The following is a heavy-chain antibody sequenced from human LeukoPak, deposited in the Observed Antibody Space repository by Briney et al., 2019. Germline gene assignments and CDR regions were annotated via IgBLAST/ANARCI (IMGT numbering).Heavy chain of an antibody. V-gene: IGHV3-23*01. Sequence: GGSLRLSCAASGFTFSTYAMSWVRQAPGKGLEWVSTIGGSGGGTYYAESVKGRFIISRDTSKNTLFLQMNSLRAEDTALYYCARNDFGSGRLGDYWGQGTLVTVFS. CDR3: ARNDFGSGRLGDY. J-gene: IGHJ4*02. CDR1: GFTFSTYA. D-gene: IGHD6-19*01. CDR2: IGGSGGGT.